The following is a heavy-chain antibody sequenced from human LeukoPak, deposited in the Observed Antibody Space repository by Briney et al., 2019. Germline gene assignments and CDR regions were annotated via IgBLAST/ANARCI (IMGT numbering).Heavy chain of an antibody. D-gene: IGHD5-24*01. J-gene: IGHJ4*02. Sequence: PGGSLRLSCAASGFTFSSYAMNWVRQAPGKGLEWVSSISNSDGSTYYADFVKGRFTISRDNSKNTLHLQMNSLRAEDTAVYYCAKSLGVGGYTRYKGFDQWGQGTLVTVSS. V-gene: IGHV3-23*01. CDR1: GFTFSSYA. CDR3: AKSLGVGGYTRYKGFDQ. CDR2: ISNSDGST.